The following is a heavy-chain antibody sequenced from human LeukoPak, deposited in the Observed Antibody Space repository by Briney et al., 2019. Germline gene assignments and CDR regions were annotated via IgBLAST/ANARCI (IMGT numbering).Heavy chain of an antibody. CDR2: INPNSGGT. CDR3: ARSRVRFLEWGMPGY. Sequence: ASVKVSCKASGGTFSSYAISWVRQAPGQGLEWMGWINPNSGGTNYAQKFQGRVTMTRDTSISTAYMELSRLRSDDTAVYYCARSRVRFLEWGMPGYWGQGTLVTVSS. D-gene: IGHD3-3*01. V-gene: IGHV1-2*02. CDR1: GGTFSSYA. J-gene: IGHJ4*02.